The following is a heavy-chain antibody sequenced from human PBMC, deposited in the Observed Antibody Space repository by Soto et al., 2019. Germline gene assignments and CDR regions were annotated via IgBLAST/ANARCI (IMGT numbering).Heavy chain of an antibody. CDR2: ISLYSDGT. V-gene: IGHV1-18*01. J-gene: IGHJ5*02. D-gene: IGHD2-2*01. CDR1: GYTFSNYG. CDR3: ARVVPGAEAWFGP. Sequence: ASVKVSCKTSGYTFSNYGITWVRQAPGQPLEWLGWISLYSDGTNYAQKFQGRVSMTTDTSTTTAYTELRSLRSDDTAVYYCARVVPGAEAWFGPWGQGTLVTVSS.